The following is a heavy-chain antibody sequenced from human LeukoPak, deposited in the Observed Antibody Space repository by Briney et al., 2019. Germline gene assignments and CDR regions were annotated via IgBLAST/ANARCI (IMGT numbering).Heavy chain of an antibody. J-gene: IGHJ4*02. Sequence: GGSLRLSCAASGYTFSSYSINWVRQAPGKGLEWVSSISVRSNYIYYADSVRGRFSISRDDARDSLYLQMNGLRAEDTAVYYCVRLRRNSDTSGYYYYYDYWGQGTLVTVSS. CDR3: VRLRRNSDTSGYYYYYDY. CDR1: GYTFSSYS. D-gene: IGHD3-22*01. CDR2: ISVRSNYI. V-gene: IGHV3-21*01.